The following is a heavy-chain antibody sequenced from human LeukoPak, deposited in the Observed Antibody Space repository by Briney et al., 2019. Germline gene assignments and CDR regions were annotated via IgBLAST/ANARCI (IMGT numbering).Heavy chain of an antibody. V-gene: IGHV4-59*01. D-gene: IGHD4-23*01. CDR3: AREGYGGNSDCDY. CDR2: IYYSGST. Sequence: SETLSLTCTVSGGSISSYYWSWIRQPPGKGLEWIGYIYYSGSTNYNPSLKSRVTISVDTSKNQFSLKLSSVTAADTAVYYCAREGYGGNSDCDYWGQGTLVTVSS. J-gene: IGHJ4*02. CDR1: GGSISSYY.